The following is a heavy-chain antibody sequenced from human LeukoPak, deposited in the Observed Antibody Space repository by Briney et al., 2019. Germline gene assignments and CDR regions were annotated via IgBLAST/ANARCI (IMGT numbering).Heavy chain of an antibody. Sequence: SETLSLTCTVSGGSISTYYWSWIRQPPGKGLEWIGYIYHSGSTYYNPSLKSRVTISVDRSKNQFSLKLSSVTAADTAVYYCARDGASSGYYFDWGQGTLVTVSS. J-gene: IGHJ4*02. D-gene: IGHD3-22*01. CDR3: ARDGASSGYYFD. CDR1: GGSISTYY. V-gene: IGHV4-59*12. CDR2: IYHSGST.